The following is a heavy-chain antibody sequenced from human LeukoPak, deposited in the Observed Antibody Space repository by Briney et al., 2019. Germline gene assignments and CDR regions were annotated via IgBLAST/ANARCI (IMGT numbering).Heavy chain of an antibody. Sequence: SETLSLTCTVSGGSISSYCWSWTRQPPGKGLEWIATIYYSGNTYYNPSLKSRVTISVDTSKDQFSLKLPSVTAADTAVYYCARQLGSGRWCLDLWGRGTLVTVSS. CDR1: GGSISSYC. CDR3: ARQLGSGRWCLDL. D-gene: IGHD3-10*01. CDR2: IYYSGNT. V-gene: IGHV4-59*04. J-gene: IGHJ2*01.